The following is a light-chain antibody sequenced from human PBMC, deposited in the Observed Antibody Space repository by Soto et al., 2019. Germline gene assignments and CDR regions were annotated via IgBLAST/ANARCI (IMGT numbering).Light chain of an antibody. V-gene: IGKV3-15*01. CDR3: QQYNNWPPFT. CDR1: QSVSSG. J-gene: IGKJ3*01. Sequence: EIVMTQSPATLSVSPGERVTLSWRASQSVSSGLAWYQQKPGQAPRLLIYGASTKATGIPARFSGSGSGTEFTLTISSLQSEDFAVYYCQQYNNWPPFTFGPGTKVDIK. CDR2: GAS.